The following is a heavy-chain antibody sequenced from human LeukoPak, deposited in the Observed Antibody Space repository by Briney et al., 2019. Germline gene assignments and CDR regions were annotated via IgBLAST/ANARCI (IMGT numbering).Heavy chain of an antibody. D-gene: IGHD5-18*01. CDR3: AGSYGYGPFDY. CDR1: GFTFSDFS. CDR2: ISGSGDSI. V-gene: IGHV3-11*04. Sequence: PGGSLRLSCSTSGFTFSDFSTTWIRQPPGKGPEWISYISGSGDSIVYADSVKGRFTISRDNAKNSLYLQMNSLRAGDTAVYYCAGSYGYGPFDYWGQGTLVTVSS. J-gene: IGHJ4*02.